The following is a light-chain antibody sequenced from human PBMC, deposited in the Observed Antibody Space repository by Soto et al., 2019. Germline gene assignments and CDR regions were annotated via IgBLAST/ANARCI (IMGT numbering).Light chain of an antibody. CDR1: SSDVGGSNY. Sequence: QSVLTQPASVSGAPGESITVSCTGISSDVGGSNYVSWYQQHPGKAPRLIIFDVNNRPSGVSPRFSGSKSGNTASLTTSGLQAEDEAHYFCTSYRRGPPSVFGTGTKVTVL. CDR3: TSYRRGPPSV. J-gene: IGLJ1*01. CDR2: DVN. V-gene: IGLV2-14*03.